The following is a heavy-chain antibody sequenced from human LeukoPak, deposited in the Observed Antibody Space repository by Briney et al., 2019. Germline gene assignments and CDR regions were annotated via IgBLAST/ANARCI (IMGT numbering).Heavy chain of an antibody. CDR1: GGSITNYY. Sequence: SETLSLTCTVSGGSITNYYWSWIRQPPGKGLEWIGFSYYNGNTNYNPSLKSRVTISVDTSKNQFSLKLSSVTAADTAVYYCARDLTRYTYYDYVWGTPREFDYWGQGTLVTVSS. J-gene: IGHJ4*02. D-gene: IGHD3-16*01. CDR2: SYYNGNT. CDR3: ARDLTRYTYYDYVWGTPREFDY. V-gene: IGHV4-59*12.